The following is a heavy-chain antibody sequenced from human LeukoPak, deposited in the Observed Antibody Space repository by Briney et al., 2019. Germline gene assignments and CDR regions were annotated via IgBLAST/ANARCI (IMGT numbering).Heavy chain of an antibody. CDR1: GFTLSSYW. J-gene: IGHJ5*02. D-gene: IGHD5-18*01. Sequence: GSLRLSCAASGFTLSSYWMSWIRQPPGKGLEWIGEINHSGSTNYNPSLKSRVTISVDTSKNQFSLKLASVTAADTAIYYCAKGAGGFSYYNWFDPWGQGTLVTVSS. CDR3: AKGAGGFSYYNWFDP. CDR2: INHSGST. V-gene: IGHV4-34*01.